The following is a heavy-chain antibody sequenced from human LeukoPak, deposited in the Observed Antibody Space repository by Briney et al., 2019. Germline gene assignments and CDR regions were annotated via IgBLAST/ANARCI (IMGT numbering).Heavy chain of an antibody. CDR1: GYTFTGYY. J-gene: IGHJ5*02. CDR3: ARAKYYYDSSGYYEGWFDP. D-gene: IGHD3-22*01. CDR2: INPNSGGT. V-gene: IGHV1-2*02. Sequence: GASVKVSCKASGYTFTGYYMNWVRQAPGQGLEWMGWINPNSGGTNYAQKFQGRVTMTRDTSISTAYMELSRLRSDDTAVYYCARAKYYYDSSGYYEGWFDPWGQGTLVTVSS.